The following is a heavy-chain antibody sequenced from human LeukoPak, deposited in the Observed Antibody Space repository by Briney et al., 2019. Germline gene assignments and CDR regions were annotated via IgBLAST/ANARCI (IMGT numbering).Heavy chain of an antibody. J-gene: IGHJ4*02. V-gene: IGHV3-48*03. CDR3: FFIKVGGDY. CDR2: ISSSGSTI. CDR1: GFTFSSYE. Sequence: GGSLRLSCAASGFTFSSYEMNWVRQAPGKGVEWVSYISSSGSTIYYADSVKGRFTISRDNAKNSLYLQMNSLRAEDTAVYYCFFIKVGGDYWGQGTLVTVSS.